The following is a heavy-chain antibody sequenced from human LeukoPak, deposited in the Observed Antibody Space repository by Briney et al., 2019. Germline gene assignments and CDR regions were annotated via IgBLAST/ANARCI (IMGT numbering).Heavy chain of an antibody. Sequence: ASVKVSCKASGYTFTGYYMHWMRQAPGQGLEWMGRIKPNSGGTNYAQKFQGRVTMTRDTSISTAYMELSRLRSDDTAVYYCATLHRDYYDSSGFWGQGTLVTVSS. D-gene: IGHD3-22*01. CDR2: IKPNSGGT. CDR3: ATLHRDYYDSSGF. V-gene: IGHV1-2*06. J-gene: IGHJ4*02. CDR1: GYTFTGYY.